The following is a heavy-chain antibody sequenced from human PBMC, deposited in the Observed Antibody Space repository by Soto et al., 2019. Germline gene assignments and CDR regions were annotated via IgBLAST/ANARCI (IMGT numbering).Heavy chain of an antibody. Sequence: SETLSLTCAVYGGSFSGYYWSWIRQPPGKGLEWIGEINHSGSTNYNPSLKSRVTISVDTSKNQFSLKLSSVAAADTAVDYCARAAIAVAGTRIVGGCNWFDPWGQGTLVTVSS. J-gene: IGHJ5*02. D-gene: IGHD6-19*01. V-gene: IGHV4-34*01. CDR1: GGSFSGYY. CDR2: INHSGST. CDR3: ARAAIAVAGTRIVGGCNWFDP.